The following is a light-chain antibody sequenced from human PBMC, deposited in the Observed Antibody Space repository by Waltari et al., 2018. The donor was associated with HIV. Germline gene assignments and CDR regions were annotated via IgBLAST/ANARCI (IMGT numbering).Light chain of an antibody. J-gene: IGKJ4*01. Sequence: DLQMTQSPSSLSASVVDRVTIPCRASPSITSYLNWYQQKPGKAPKLLIYAASSLQSGVPSRFSGSGAGTDFTLTISSLQPEDFATYYGQQSYSTPLTFGGGTKVEIK. CDR3: QQSYSTPLT. V-gene: IGKV1-39*01. CDR2: AAS. CDR1: PSITSY.